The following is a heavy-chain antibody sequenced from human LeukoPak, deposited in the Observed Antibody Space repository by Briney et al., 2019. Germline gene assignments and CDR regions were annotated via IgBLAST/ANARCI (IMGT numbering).Heavy chain of an antibody. D-gene: IGHD5-18*01. CDR2: IYYSGST. CDR1: GGSISSSSYY. V-gene: IGHV4-39*07. Sequence: SETLSLTCTVSGGSISSSSYYWGWIRQPPGKGLEWIGSIYYSGSTYYNPSLKSRVTISVDTSKNQFSLKLSSVTAADTAVYYCARARDTAMVAAYFDYWGQGTLVTVSS. J-gene: IGHJ4*02. CDR3: ARARDTAMVAAYFDY.